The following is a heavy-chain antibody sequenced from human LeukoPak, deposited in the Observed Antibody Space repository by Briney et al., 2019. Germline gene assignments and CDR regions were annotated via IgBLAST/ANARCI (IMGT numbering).Heavy chain of an antibody. D-gene: IGHD3-22*01. Sequence: GGSLRLSCAASGFTVSSNYMSWVRQAPGKGLEWVPVIYSGGSTYYADSVKGRFTISRDNSKNTLYLQMNSLRAEDTAVYYCARDYYYDSSGYYGDYWGQGTLVTVSS. J-gene: IGHJ4*02. CDR3: ARDYYYDSSGYYGDY. CDR2: IYSGGST. V-gene: IGHV3-53*01. CDR1: GFTVSSNY.